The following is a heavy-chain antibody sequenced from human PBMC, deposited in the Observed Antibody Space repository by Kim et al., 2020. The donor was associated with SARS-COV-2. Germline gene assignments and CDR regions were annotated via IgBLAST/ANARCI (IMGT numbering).Heavy chain of an antibody. CDR2: ITCSGGET. J-gene: IGHJ5*01. D-gene: IGHD3-10*01. CDR3: AKAFNYGSASAYASFDS. V-gene: IGHV3-23*01. Sequence: GGSLRLSCAASGFTFSNYAMSWVRQTPGKGLEWVSTITCSGGETFYADSVKGRFAISRDNSENTLFLQMNSLRVEDTAIYYCAKAFNYGSASAYASFDSWGQGSLVTIST. CDR1: GFTFSNYA.